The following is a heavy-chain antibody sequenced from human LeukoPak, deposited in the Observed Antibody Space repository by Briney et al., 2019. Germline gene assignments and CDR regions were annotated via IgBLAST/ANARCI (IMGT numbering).Heavy chain of an antibody. Sequence: GGSLRLSCAASGFTLSTYEINWVRQAPGKGLEWVSYISSSGATIKYADSVMGRFTISRDNAKNSLYLQMNSLRAEDTAVYFGARDTDDYEIPGAKYVWGQGTTVTVSS. CDR2: ISSSGATI. D-gene: IGHD4/OR15-4a*01. J-gene: IGHJ6*02. CDR3: ARDTDDYEIPGAKYV. V-gene: IGHV3-48*03. CDR1: GFTLSTYE.